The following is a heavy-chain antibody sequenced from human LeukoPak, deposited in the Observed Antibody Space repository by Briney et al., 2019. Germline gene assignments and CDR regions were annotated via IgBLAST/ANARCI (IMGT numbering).Heavy chain of an antibody. Sequence: VNVPRQACVCTFTKYCFSGLRQAPGQGREGVRWIRAYNSDANYTQKLHSRVTMTTHTSTSTAYTQLRSLRSQDTAVSYCASDGRSGSVYDYWGQGTLVTVSS. J-gene: IGHJ4*02. D-gene: IGHD3-3*01. CDR2: IRAYNSDA. CDR1: VCTFTKYC. V-gene: IGHV1-18*01. CDR3: ASDGRSGSVYDY.